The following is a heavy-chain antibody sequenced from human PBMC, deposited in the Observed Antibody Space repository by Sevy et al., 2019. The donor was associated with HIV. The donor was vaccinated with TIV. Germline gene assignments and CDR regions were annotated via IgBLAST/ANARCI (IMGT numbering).Heavy chain of an antibody. J-gene: IGHJ3*02. CDR1: GYTFTSYG. CDR3: ARAGPGIKGDAFDI. V-gene: IGHV1-18*01. CDR2: NSAYNGNT. Sequence: ASVKVSCKASGYTFTSYGISWVRQAPGQGLEWMGWNSAYNGNTNYAQKLQGRVTMTTETSTSTAYMELRGLRSDDTAVYYCARAGPGIKGDAFDIWGQGTMVTVSS.